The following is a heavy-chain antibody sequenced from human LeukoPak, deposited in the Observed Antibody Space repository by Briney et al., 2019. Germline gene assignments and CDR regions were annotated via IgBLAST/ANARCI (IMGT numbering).Heavy chain of an antibody. CDR1: GFTFSSYA. CDR3: ARDSIVVVVAATELDY. J-gene: IGHJ4*02. CDR2: ISYDGSSK. D-gene: IGHD2-15*01. Sequence: GGSLRLSCAASGFTFSSYAMHWVRQAPGKGLEWVTVISYDGSSKYYADSVKGRFTISRDNSKNTLYLQMNSLRAEDTAVYYCARDSIVVVVAATELDYWGQGTLATASS. V-gene: IGHV3-30*04.